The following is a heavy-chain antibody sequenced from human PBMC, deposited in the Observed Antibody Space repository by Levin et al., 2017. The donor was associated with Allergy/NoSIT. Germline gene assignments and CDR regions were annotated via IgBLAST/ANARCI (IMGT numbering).Heavy chain of an antibody. CDR1: EFIFRSYD. CDR3: ASGGGSDDF. Sequence: GASVKVSCAVSEFIFRSYDMSWVRQAPVKGLEWVSVISVSTAATYYADSVKDRFTISRDSSTNTLYLQMKGLRAEDTALYYCASGGGSDDFWGQGALVTVSS. CDR2: ISVSTAAT. J-gene: IGHJ4*02. V-gene: IGHV3-23*01. D-gene: IGHD3-10*01.